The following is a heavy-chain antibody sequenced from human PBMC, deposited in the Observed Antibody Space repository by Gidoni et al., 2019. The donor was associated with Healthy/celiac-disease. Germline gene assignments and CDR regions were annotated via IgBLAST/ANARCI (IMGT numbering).Heavy chain of an antibody. D-gene: IGHD1-7*01. V-gene: IGHV4-39*01. CDR1: GSISSSSYY. CDR2: IYYSGST. CDR3: ARHHPPSKLELLLGDNWFDP. J-gene: IGHJ5*02. Sequence: GSISSSSYYWGWIRQPPGKGLEWIGSIYYSGSTYYNPSLKSRVTISVDTSKNQFSLKLSSVTAADTAVYYCARHHPPSKLELLLGDNWFDPWGQGTLVTVSS.